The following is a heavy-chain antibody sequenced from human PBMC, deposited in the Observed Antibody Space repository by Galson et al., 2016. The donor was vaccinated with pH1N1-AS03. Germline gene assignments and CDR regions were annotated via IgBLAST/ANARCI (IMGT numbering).Heavy chain of an antibody. V-gene: IGHV3-33*01. CDR2: IGHDVNTQ. J-gene: IGHJ4*02. D-gene: IGHD2-8*01. Sequence: SLRLSCAASGFTFSSYAIHWVRQAPGKGLDWVAVIGHDVNTQYYADSVKGRFIISRDNSKSTVPLQMNSLRAEDTAVYFCARESLYAGYYFDDWGQGALVTVSS. CDR1: GFTFSSYA. CDR3: ARESLYAGYYFDD.